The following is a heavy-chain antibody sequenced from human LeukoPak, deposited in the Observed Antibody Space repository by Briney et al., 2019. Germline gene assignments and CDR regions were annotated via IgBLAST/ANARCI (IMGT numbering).Heavy chain of an antibody. Sequence: ASVKVSCKASGGTFSSYTISWVRQAPGQGLEWMGRIIPILGIANYAQKFQGRVTITTDESTSTAYMELSSLRSEDTAVYYCARGEGTVTTLPSWFDPWGQGTLVTVSS. CDR3: ARGEGTVTTLPSWFDP. V-gene: IGHV1-69*16. CDR2: IIPILGIA. J-gene: IGHJ5*02. D-gene: IGHD4-17*01. CDR1: GGTFSSYT.